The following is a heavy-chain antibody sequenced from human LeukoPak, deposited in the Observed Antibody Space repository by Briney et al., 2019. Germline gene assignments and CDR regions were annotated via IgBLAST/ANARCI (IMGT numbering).Heavy chain of an antibody. CDR1: GDSISSYF. V-gene: IGHV4-4*07. D-gene: IGHD3-10*01. J-gene: IGHJ4*02. CDR3: VFGSNLDY. Sequence: SETLSLTCTVSGDSISSYFWSWIRQPAGEGLEWIGRIHTSGWKNYNPSLKSRVTMAVDTSKTQFSLKLSSVTAADTAVYYCVFGSNLDYWGQGTLVTVSS. CDR2: IHTSGWK.